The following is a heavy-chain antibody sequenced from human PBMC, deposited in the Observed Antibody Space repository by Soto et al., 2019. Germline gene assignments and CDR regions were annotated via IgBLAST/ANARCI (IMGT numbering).Heavy chain of an antibody. V-gene: IGHV3-21*01. J-gene: IGHJ4*02. CDR2: ISSSSTYI. Sequence: EVQLVESGGGLVKPGGSLRLSCAASGFPFSSYSMTWVRQAPGKGLEWVSSISSSSTYIYYADSVKGRFTISRDNAKNSLYVQMNSLRAEDTAVYYCARAVAAASDYWGQGTLVTVSS. CDR3: ARAVAAASDY. CDR1: GFPFSSYS. D-gene: IGHD6-13*01.